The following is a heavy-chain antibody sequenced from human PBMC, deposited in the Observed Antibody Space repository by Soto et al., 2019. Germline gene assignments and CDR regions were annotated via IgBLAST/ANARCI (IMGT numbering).Heavy chain of an antibody. CDR3: AREVGNILGGPLDY. CDR1: GGTFSSYA. CDR2: IIPIFGTA. J-gene: IGHJ4*02. D-gene: IGHD2-15*01. V-gene: IGHV1-69*06. Sequence: ASVKVSCKASGGTFSSYAISWVRQAPGQGLEWMGGIIPIFGTANYAQKFQGRVTITADKSTSTAYMELSSLRSEDTAVYYCAREVGNILGGPLDYWGQGTLVTVSS.